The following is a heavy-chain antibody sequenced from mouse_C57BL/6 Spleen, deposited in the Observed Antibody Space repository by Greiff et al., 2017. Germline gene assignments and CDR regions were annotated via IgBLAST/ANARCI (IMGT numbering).Heavy chain of an antibody. Sequence: QVQLQQPGAELVKPGASVKLSCKASGYTFTSYWMQWVKQRPGQGLEWIGEIDPSDSYTNYNQKFKGKATLTVDTSSSTAYMQLSSLTSEDSAVYYCAKFSITDYWGQGTTLTVSS. V-gene: IGHV1-50*01. CDR3: AKFSITDY. J-gene: IGHJ2*01. CDR1: GYTFTSYW. CDR2: IDPSDSYT.